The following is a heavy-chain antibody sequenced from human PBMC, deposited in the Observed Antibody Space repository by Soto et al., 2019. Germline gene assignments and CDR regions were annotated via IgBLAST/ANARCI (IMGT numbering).Heavy chain of an antibody. Sequence: GESLKISCKGSGYSFTSYWIGWVRQMPGKGLERMGIIYPGDSDTRYSPSFQGQVTISADKSISTAYLQWSSLKASDTAMYYCARFYYDFWSGHHYYYGMDVWGQGTTVTVSS. J-gene: IGHJ6*02. V-gene: IGHV5-51*01. D-gene: IGHD3-3*01. CDR3: ARFYYDFWSGHHYYYGMDV. CDR1: GYSFTSYW. CDR2: IYPGDSDT.